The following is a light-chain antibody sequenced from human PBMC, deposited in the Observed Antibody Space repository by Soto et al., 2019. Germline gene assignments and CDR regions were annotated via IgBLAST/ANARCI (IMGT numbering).Light chain of an antibody. CDR3: SSYAGSNLWV. V-gene: IGLV2-8*01. J-gene: IGLJ3*02. CDR1: SSDVGNYKY. CDR2: EVS. Sequence: QSALTQSPSASGSPGQSVTISCTGTSSDVGNYKYVSWYQQHPGKAPKLMIYEVSKRPSGVPDRFSGSKSGNTASLTVSGLQVEDEADYYCSSYAGSNLWVFGGGPKVTVL.